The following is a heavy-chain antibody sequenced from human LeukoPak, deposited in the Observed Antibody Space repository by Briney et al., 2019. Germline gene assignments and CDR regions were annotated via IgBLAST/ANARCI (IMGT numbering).Heavy chain of an antibody. V-gene: IGHV5-51*01. J-gene: IGHJ4*02. Sequence: GESLKIPCKGSGYSFTTYWIAWVRQMPGKGLEWMGIIYPGDSDTRYSPSVQGQVTISADRSISTAYLQWSSLRASDTAMYYCARQGYSYGSDYWGQGTLVTVSS. CDR2: IYPGDSDT. CDR3: ARQGYSYGSDY. D-gene: IGHD5-18*01. CDR1: GYSFTTYW.